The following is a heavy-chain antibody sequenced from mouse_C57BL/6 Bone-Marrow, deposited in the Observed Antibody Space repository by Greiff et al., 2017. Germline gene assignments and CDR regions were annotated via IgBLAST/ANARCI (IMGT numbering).Heavy chain of an antibody. D-gene: IGHD1-1*01. V-gene: IGHV5-12*01. Sequence: EVHLVESGGGLVQPGGSLKLSCAASGFTFSDYYMYWVRQTPEKRLEWVAYISNGGGSTYYPDTVKGRFTISRDNAKNTLYLQMSRLKSEDTAMYYCARQGLITTVVDWYFDVWGTGTTVTVSS. J-gene: IGHJ1*03. CDR1: GFTFSDYY. CDR3: ARQGLITTVVDWYFDV. CDR2: ISNGGGST.